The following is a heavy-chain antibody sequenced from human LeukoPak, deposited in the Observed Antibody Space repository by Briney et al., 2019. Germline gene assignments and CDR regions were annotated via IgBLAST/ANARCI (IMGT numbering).Heavy chain of an antibody. Sequence: GGSLRLSCAASGLIFRSYAMIWVRQAPGKGLEWVSAISGSGDSTYYADSVKGRFTISRDNSKNTLYLQMNSLRAEDTAVYYCAKGAWLVQGLIDYWGQGSLVTVSS. CDR1: GLIFRSYA. J-gene: IGHJ4*02. D-gene: IGHD6-19*01. CDR2: ISGSGDST. CDR3: AKGAWLVQGLIDY. V-gene: IGHV3-23*01.